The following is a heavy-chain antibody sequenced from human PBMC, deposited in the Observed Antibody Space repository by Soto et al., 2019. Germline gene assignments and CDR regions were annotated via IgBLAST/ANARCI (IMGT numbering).Heavy chain of an antibody. J-gene: IGHJ3*02. D-gene: IGHD1-26*01. CDR3: AKGLLAIVGTTLPRDAFNI. CDR2: VFYTGFT. CDR1: GGSISGSYYY. Sequence: KASETLSLTCAVSGGSISGSYYYWGWLRQSPGKGQEWIGSVFYTGFTSYNPSLESRVSVSVDTSKNQFSLKVSGVSAADTAVYYCAKGLLAIVGTTLPRDAFNIWGQGTMVTVSS. V-gene: IGHV4-39*01.